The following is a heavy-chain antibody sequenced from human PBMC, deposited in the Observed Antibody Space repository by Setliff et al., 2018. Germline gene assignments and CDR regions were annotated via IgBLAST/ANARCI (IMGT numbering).Heavy chain of an antibody. V-gene: IGHV3-23*01. CDR2: ISGSGGST. CDR1: GFTFSSYA. J-gene: IGHJ5*02. CDR3: AKGRRISYSSGWLNWFDP. Sequence: PGGSLRLSCAASGFTFSSYAMCWVRQAPGKGLEWVSAISGSGGSTYYADSVKGRFTISRDNSKNTLYLQMNSLRAEDTAVYYCAKGRRISYSSGWLNWFDPWGQGTLVTGSS. D-gene: IGHD6-19*01.